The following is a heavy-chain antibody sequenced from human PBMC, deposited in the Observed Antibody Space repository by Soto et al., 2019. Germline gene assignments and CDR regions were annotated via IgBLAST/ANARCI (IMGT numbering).Heavy chain of an antibody. CDR1: GFDFSTHW. CDR3: ARRLELPLGASLYYYGMDV. Sequence: PGGSLRLSCAASGFDFSTHWMHWVRQAPGKGLEWVSRIDDGGSSTRYADSVKGRFTISRDNAKNIVYLEMTSLRTEDTAVYFCARRLELPLGASLYYYGMDVWGQGTTVTVSS. CDR2: IDDGGSST. J-gene: IGHJ6*02. V-gene: IGHV3-74*01. D-gene: IGHD1-7*01.